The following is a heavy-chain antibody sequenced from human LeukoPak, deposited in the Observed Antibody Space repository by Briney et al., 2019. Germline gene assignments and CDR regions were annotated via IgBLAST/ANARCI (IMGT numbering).Heavy chain of an antibody. J-gene: IGHJ3*02. V-gene: IGHV4-39*01. CDR1: GGSISSSSYY. D-gene: IGHD2-15*01. CDR2: IYYSGST. CDR3: ARHIGLPDAFDI. Sequence: SETLSLTCTVSGGSISSSSYYWGWIRQPPGKGLEWIGSIYYSGSTYYNPSLKSRVTISVDTSKNHFSLKLSSVTAADTAVYYCARHIGLPDAFDIWGQGTMVTVSS.